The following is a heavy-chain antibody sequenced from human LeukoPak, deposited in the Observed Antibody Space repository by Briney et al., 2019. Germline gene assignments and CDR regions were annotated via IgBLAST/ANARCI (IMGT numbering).Heavy chain of an antibody. V-gene: IGHV4-34*01. CDR3: ARLYYDSSGPMGDY. CDR2: INHSGST. Sequence: PSETLSLTCAVYGGSFSGYYWSWIRQPPGKGLEWIGEINHSGSTNYNPSLKSRVTISVDTSKNQFSLKLSSVTAADTAVYYCARLYYDSSGPMGDYWGQGTLVTVSS. D-gene: IGHD3-22*01. CDR1: GGSFSGYY. J-gene: IGHJ4*02.